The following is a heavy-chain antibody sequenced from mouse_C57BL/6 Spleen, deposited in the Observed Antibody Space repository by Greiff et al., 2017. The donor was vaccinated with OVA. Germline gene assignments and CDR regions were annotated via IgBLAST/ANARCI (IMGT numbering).Heavy chain of an antibody. Sequence: VQLPQSGPELVKPGASVKISCKASGYAFSSSWMNWVKQRPGKGLEWIGRIYPGDGDTTYNGKFKGKATLTADKSSSTAYMQLSSLTSEDSAVYFCARAEPGVLRLAMDYWGQGTSVTVSS. J-gene: IGHJ4*01. CDR2: IYPGDGDT. V-gene: IGHV1-82*01. CDR1: GYAFSSSW. CDR3: ARAEPGVLRLAMDY. D-gene: IGHD1-2*01.